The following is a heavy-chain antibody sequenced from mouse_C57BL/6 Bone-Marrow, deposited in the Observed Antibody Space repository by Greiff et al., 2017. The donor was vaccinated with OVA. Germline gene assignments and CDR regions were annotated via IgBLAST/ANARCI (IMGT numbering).Heavy chain of an antibody. Sequence: QVQLQQSGAELARPGASVKLSCKASGYTFTSYGISWVKQRTGQGLEWIGEIYPRSGNTYYNEKFKGKATLTADKSSSTAYMELRSLTSEDSAVYFCARAYYPGAYWRQGTLVAVSA. CDR1: GYTFTSYG. CDR3: ARAYYPGAY. V-gene: IGHV1-81*01. J-gene: IGHJ3*01. CDR2: IYPRSGNT. D-gene: IGHD2-10*01.